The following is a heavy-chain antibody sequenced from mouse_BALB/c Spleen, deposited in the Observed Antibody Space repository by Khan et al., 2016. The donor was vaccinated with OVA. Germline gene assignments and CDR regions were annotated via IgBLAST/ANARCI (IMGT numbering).Heavy chain of an antibody. Sequence: EVQLQESGPGLVKPSQSLSLTCTVTGYSITSDYAWNWIRQFPGNKLEWMGYISYSGSTSYNPSLKSRISITRDPSKNQFFLQLNSVTTEDTATYYCARNWDFDVWGAGTTVTVSS. CDR3: ARNWDFDV. V-gene: IGHV3-2*02. CDR1: GYSITSDYA. CDR2: ISYSGST. J-gene: IGHJ1*01.